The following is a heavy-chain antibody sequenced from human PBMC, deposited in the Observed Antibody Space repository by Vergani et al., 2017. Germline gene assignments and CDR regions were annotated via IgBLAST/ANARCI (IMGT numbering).Heavy chain of an antibody. D-gene: IGHD6-19*01. CDR3: AKGPRIAVAGTWFDP. CDR1: GFTFSSYA. Sequence: EVQLLESGGGLVQPGGSLRLSCAASGFTFSSYAMSWVRQAPGKGLEWVSAISGSGGSTYYADSVKGRFTISRDNSKNTLYLQMNRLRAEDTAVYYCAKGPRIAVAGTWFDPWGQGTLVTVSS. J-gene: IGHJ5*02. V-gene: IGHV3-23*01. CDR2: ISGSGGST.